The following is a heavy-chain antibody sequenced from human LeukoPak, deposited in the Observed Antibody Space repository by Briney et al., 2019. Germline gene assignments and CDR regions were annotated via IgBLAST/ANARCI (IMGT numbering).Heavy chain of an antibody. J-gene: IGHJ4*02. Sequence: SETLSLTCTVSGGSISSYYWSWIRQPPGKGLEWIGYIYYSGSTHYNPSLKSRVTISVDTSKNQFSLKLSSVTAADTALYYCANSFGANTVTQGSFDYWGQGTLVTVSS. D-gene: IGHD4-17*01. CDR2: IYYSGST. CDR3: ANSFGANTVTQGSFDY. CDR1: GGSISSYY. V-gene: IGHV4-59*01.